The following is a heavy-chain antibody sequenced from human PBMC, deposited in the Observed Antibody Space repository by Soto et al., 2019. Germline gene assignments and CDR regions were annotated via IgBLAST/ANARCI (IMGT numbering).Heavy chain of an antibody. J-gene: IGHJ5*02. CDR2: IYHSGST. CDR3: ARYCIAAAGIFWFDP. D-gene: IGHD6-13*01. Sequence: SETLSLTCAVSGGSISSSNWWSWVRQPPGKGLEWIGEIYHSGSTNYNPSLKSRVTISVDTSKNQFSLKLSSVTAADTAVYYCARYCIAAAGIFWFDPWGQGTLVTVSS. V-gene: IGHV4-4*02. CDR1: GGSISSSNW.